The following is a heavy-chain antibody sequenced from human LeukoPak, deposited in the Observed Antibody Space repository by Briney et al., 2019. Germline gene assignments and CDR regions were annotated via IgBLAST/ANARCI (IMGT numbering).Heavy chain of an antibody. CDR2: IYYSGST. D-gene: IGHD1-26*01. V-gene: IGHV4-59*08. CDR3: AKHNGGGIVSYVAPGPPDYFDH. J-gene: IGHJ4*02. Sequence: SETLSLTCTVSGGSISSYYWSWIRQPPGEGLEWIGYIYYSGSTNYNPSLKSRVTISLDTSTKQLSLKLTSVTAAATAIYYCAKHNGGGIVSYVAPGPPDYFDHWGQGALVTVSS. CDR1: GGSISSYY.